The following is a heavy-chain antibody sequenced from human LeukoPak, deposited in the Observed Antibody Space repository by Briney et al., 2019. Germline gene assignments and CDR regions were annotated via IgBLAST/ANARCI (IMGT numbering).Heavy chain of an antibody. D-gene: IGHD3-16*01. Sequence: GGTLSLSCGASRFTLYRYRRQWLPQVPGQGLVWVSRIDNDGSSTAYADSVKGRFTISRDNAKNTLYLQMKSLRGEDTAVYYCARVGGIYYYMDVWGKGTTVTVSS. CDR2: IDNDGSST. V-gene: IGHV3-74*01. CDR1: RFTLYRYR. CDR3: ARVGGIYYYMDV. J-gene: IGHJ6*03.